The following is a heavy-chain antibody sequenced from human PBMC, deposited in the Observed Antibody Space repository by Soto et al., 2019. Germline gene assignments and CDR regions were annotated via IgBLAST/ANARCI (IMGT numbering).Heavy chain of an antibody. Sequence: GGSLRLSCVASGFTFSSYSMNWVRQAPGKGLEWVSSISASSSYIYYADSVKGRFTISRDNSKNTLYLQMSSLGADDTAVYYCVKSRGGNNFDFFDWGQGALVSVSS. V-gene: IGHV3-21*01. CDR3: VKSRGGNNFDFFD. J-gene: IGHJ4*02. CDR2: ISASSSYI. D-gene: IGHD5-12*01. CDR1: GFTFSSYS.